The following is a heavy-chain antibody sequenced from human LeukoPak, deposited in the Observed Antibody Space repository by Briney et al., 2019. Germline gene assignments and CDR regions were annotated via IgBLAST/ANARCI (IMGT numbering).Heavy chain of an antibody. V-gene: IGHV4-39*01. J-gene: IGHJ5*02. CDR3: ARRGGHSWDVGNWFDP. Sequence: SETLSLTCSVYGESIRSTSFWGWIRQSPGMGLEWIASTSYSGISYYNPSLSSRVTVFADTSKNQFSLRLSSVTAADTAVYYCARRGGHSWDVGNWFDPWGQGTLVTVSS. CDR1: GESIRSTSF. D-gene: IGHD6-13*01. CDR2: TSYSGIS.